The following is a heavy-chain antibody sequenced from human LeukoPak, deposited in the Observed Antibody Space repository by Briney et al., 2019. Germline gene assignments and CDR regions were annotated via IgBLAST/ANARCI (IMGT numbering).Heavy chain of an antibody. V-gene: IGHV3-15*01. Sequence: GGSLRLSCAASGFTFSNTFMSWVRQAPGKGLEWVGRIRRRIDGGTTDYPTPLNDRFTSPRDDSKNTLDLQMNSLKTEDTAMYYCTAQGSYGEVACWGQGTLVTVSS. J-gene: IGHJ4*02. CDR2: IRRRIDGGTT. CDR1: GFTFSNTF. D-gene: IGHD1-26*01. CDR3: TAQGSYGEVAC.